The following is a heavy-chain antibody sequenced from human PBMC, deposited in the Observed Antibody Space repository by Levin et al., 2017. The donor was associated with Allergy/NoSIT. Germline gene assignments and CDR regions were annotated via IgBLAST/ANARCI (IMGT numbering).Heavy chain of an antibody. CDR3: AKNQAGTSGFSFDV. CDR2: ITGGGSDT. J-gene: IGHJ3*01. V-gene: IGHV3-23*01. D-gene: IGHD6-19*01. CDR1: GFSFGDYA. Sequence: GGSLRLSCAASGFSFGDYAMTWVRQAPGKGLEWVSDITGGGSDTWYGDSVKGRFTVSRDNSKDMLYLELNSLRVEDTGIYYCAKNQAGTSGFSFDVWGQGTTVTVSS.